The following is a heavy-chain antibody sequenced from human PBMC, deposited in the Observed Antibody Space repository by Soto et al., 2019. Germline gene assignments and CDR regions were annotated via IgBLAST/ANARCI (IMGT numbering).Heavy chain of an antibody. Sequence: KTSETLSLTCAVYGVSFSGYYWSWIRQPPGKGLEWVGEINHSGSTNYNPSLKSRVTISVDTSKNQFSLKLSSVTAADTAVYYCARTLWFGEFYYYYYMDVWGKGTTVTVSS. CDR2: INHSGST. V-gene: IGHV4-34*01. D-gene: IGHD3-10*01. J-gene: IGHJ6*03. CDR1: GVSFSGYY. CDR3: ARTLWFGEFYYYYYMDV.